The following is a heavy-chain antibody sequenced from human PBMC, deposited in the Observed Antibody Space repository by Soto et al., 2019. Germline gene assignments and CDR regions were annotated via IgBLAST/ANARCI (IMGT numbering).Heavy chain of an antibody. D-gene: IGHD4-17*01. CDR2: IIPIFGTA. CDR1: GGTFSSYA. CDR3: ARSDHDYGDYVEILLAFDI. J-gene: IGHJ3*02. V-gene: IGHV1-69*12. Sequence: QVQLVQSGAEVKKPGSSVKVSCKASGGTFSSYAISWVRQAPGQGLEWMGGIIPIFGTANYAQKFQGRVTITADESTSTAYMELSSLRSEDTAVYYCARSDHDYGDYVEILLAFDIWGQGTMVTVSS.